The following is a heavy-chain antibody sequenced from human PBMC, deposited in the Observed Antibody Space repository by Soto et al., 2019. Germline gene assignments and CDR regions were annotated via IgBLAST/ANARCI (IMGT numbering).Heavy chain of an antibody. CDR1: GFTFSSYG. V-gene: IGHV3-30*18. Sequence: GGSLRLSCAASGFTFSSYGMHWVRQAPGKGLEWVAVISYDGSNKYYADSVKGRFTISRDNSKNTLYLQMNSLRAEDTAVYYCAKDTRRSSSSFPRYWGQGTLVTVSS. J-gene: IGHJ4*02. CDR2: ISYDGSNK. CDR3: AKDTRRSSSSFPRY. D-gene: IGHD2-2*01.